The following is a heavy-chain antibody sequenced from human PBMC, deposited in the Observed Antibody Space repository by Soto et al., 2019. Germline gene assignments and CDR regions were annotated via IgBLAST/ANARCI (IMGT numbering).Heavy chain of an antibody. D-gene: IGHD2-2*02. V-gene: IGHV5-51*01. J-gene: IGHJ4*02. Sequence: GESLKISCNGSGYIFTSYWIGWVRQMPGKGLEWMGIIYLGDSDTRYSPSFQGQVTISADKSISTAYLQWSSLKASDTAMYYCARQTYCSSTSYYTVDSWGQGTLVTVSS. CDR1: GYIFTSYW. CDR3: ARQTYCSSTSYYTVDS. CDR2: IYLGDSDT.